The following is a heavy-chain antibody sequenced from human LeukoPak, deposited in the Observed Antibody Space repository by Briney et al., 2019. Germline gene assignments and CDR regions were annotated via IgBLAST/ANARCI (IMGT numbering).Heavy chain of an antibody. J-gene: IGHJ4*02. V-gene: IGHV4-30-2*01. CDR3: ARHTPFWYSYGDFDY. D-gene: IGHD5-18*01. Sequence: SETLSLTCTVSGGSISSGGHYWSWIRQPPGKGLEWIGYIYHSGSTYYNPSLKSRVTMSVDTSKNQFSLKLSSVTAADTAVYYCARHTPFWYSYGDFDYWGQGTLVTVSS. CDR2: IYHSGST. CDR1: GGSISSGGHY.